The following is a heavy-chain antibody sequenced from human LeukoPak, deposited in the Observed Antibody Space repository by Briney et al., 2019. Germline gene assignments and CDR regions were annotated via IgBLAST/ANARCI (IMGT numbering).Heavy chain of an antibody. D-gene: IGHD1-26*01. CDR1: GFTFGNAW. CDR2: IKSKTDGGTT. CDR3: TTDLSGSYFFDY. J-gene: IGHJ4*02. Sequence: GGSLRLSCAASGFTFGNAWMSWVRQAPGKGLEWVGRIKSKTDGGTTDYAAPVKGRFTISRDDSKNTLYLQMNSLKTEDTALYYCTTDLSGSYFFDYWGQGTLVTVSS. V-gene: IGHV3-15*01.